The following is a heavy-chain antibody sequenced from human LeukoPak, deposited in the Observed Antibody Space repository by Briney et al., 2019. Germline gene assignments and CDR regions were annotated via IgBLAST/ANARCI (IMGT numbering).Heavy chain of an antibody. Sequence: GASVKVSCKASGYTFTGYYMHWVRQAPGQGLEWMGWINPNSGGTNYAQKFQGRVTMTRDTSISTAYMELSRLRSDDTAVYYCARVNVLRYFDYYYYYMDVWGKGTTVTVSS. CDR1: GYTFTGYY. CDR3: ARVNVLRYFDYYYYYMDV. V-gene: IGHV1-2*02. D-gene: IGHD3-9*01. CDR2: INPNSGGT. J-gene: IGHJ6*03.